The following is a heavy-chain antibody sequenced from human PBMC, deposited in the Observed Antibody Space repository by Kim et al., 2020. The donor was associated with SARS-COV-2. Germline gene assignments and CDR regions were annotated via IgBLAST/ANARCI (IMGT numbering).Heavy chain of an antibody. CDR3: AGRYCSGGSCYSAAFDI. V-gene: IGHV3-53*01. D-gene: IGHD2-15*01. Sequence: KRRITISRNNTKNTLYLQMNSLRAEDTAVYYCAGRYCSGGSCYSAAFDIWGQGTMVTVSS. J-gene: IGHJ3*02.